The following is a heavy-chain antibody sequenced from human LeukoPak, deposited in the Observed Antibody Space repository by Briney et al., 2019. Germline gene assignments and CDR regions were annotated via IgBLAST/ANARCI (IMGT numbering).Heavy chain of an antibody. CDR2: IYSGGST. Sequence: GGPLRLSCAASGFTVSNNYMSWVRQAPGKGLEWVSVIYSGGSTYYADSVKGRFTISRDNSKNTLYLQMNSLRAEDTAVYYCARSPWREGYLISYFDYWGQGTLVTVSS. CDR3: ARSPWREGYLISYFDY. J-gene: IGHJ4*02. D-gene: IGHD5-24*01. V-gene: IGHV3-66*01. CDR1: GFTVSNNY.